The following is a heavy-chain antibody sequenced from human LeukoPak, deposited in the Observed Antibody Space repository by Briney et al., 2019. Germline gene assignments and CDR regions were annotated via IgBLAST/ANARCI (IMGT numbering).Heavy chain of an antibody. CDR2: INHSGST. CDR1: GGSFSGYY. D-gene: IGHD3-22*01. J-gene: IGHJ4*02. V-gene: IGHV4-34*01. CDR3: ARATMIVVVPNRTRDFDY. Sequence: ASETLSLTCAVYGGSFSGYYWSWIRQPPGKGLKWIGEINHSGSTNYNPSLKSRVTISVDTSKNQFSLKLSSVTAADTAVYYYARATMIVVVPNRTRDFDYWGQGTLVTVSS.